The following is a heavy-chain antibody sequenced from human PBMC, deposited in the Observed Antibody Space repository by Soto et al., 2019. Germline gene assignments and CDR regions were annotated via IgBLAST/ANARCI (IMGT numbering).Heavy chain of an antibody. J-gene: IGHJ4*02. Sequence: SETLSLTCAVSGYSISRGYYWGFIRQPPGKGLEWIGTTYLSGTTYYNPSLKSRVTISVDTSKNQFSLKLSSVTAADTAVYYCAREGDDVLRFLEWLSDGGRYFDYWGQGTLVTVSS. V-gene: IGHV4-38-2*02. D-gene: IGHD3-3*01. CDR2: TYLSGTT. CDR3: AREGDDVLRFLEWLSDGGRYFDY. CDR1: GYSISRGYY.